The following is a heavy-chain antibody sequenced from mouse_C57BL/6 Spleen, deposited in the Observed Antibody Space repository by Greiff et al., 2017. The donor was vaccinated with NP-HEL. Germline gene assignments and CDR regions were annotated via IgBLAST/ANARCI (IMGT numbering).Heavy chain of an antibody. V-gene: IGHV1-55*01. CDR1: GYTFTSYW. Sequence: QVQLQQSGAELVKPGASVKMSCKASGYTFTSYWITWVKQRPGHGLEWIGDIYPGSGSTNYNEKFKSKATLTVDKSSSTAYMQLSSLTSDDSAVYYCARKYYGRGYFDVWGTGTTVTVSS. J-gene: IGHJ1*03. CDR3: ARKYYGRGYFDV. D-gene: IGHD1-1*01. CDR2: IYPGSGST.